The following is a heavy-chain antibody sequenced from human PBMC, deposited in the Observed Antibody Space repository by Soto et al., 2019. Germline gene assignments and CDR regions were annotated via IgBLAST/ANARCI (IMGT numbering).Heavy chain of an antibody. Sequence: SETLSLTCTVSGGSISNENYYWNLIRQPPGKGLEWIGYIYYSGNTYYNPSLQSRLTISVDTSKNQFSLKLSSVTAADTAVYYWARVRWAPRVAFDIWGQGTMVTVSS. D-gene: IGHD4-17*01. V-gene: IGHV4-30-4*02. CDR3: ARVRWAPRVAFDI. CDR1: GGSISNENYY. CDR2: IYYSGNT. J-gene: IGHJ3*02.